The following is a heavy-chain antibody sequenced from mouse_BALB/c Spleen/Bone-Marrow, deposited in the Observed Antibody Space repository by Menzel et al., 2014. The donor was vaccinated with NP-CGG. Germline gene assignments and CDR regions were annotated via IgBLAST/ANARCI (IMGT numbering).Heavy chain of an antibody. V-gene: IGHV5-17*02. CDR1: GFTFSSFG. Sequence: EVQVVESGGGLVQSGGSRKLSCAASGFTFSSFGMHWVRQAPEKGLEWVAYISSGGSSIYFSDTMKGRLTISRDKPKNILFLQLTSLRSEDTAIYYCARGGLRDYFAYWGQGTTLTVSS. CDR3: ARGGLRDYFAY. CDR2: ISSGGSSI. J-gene: IGHJ2*01. D-gene: IGHD2-2*01.